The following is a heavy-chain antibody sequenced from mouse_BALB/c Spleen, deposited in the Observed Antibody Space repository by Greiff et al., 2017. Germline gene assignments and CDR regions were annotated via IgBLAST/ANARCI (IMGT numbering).Heavy chain of an antibody. CDR3: ARCGYYGSSHNYYAMDY. J-gene: IGHJ4*01. D-gene: IGHD1-1*01. Sequence: EVMLVESGGGLVQPGGSRKLSCAASGFTFSSFGMHWVRQAPEKGLEWVAYISSGSSTIYYADTVKGRFTISRDNPKNTLFLQMTSLRSEDTAMYYCARCGYYGSSHNYYAMDYWGQGTSVTVSA. V-gene: IGHV5-17*02. CDR2: ISSGSSTI. CDR1: GFTFSSFG.